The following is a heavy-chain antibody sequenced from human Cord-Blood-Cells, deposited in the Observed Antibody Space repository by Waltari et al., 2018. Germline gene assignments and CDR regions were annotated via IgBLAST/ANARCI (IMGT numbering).Heavy chain of an antibody. D-gene: IGHD2-2*01. CDR1: GYTCTSYG. J-gene: IGHJ1*01. CDR3: ARDERYCSSTSCYEYFQH. CDR2: ISAYNGNT. Sequence: QVQLVQSGAEVKKPGASVKVSCKASGYTCTSYGTSWVRQAPGQGLEWMGWISAYNGNTNYAQKLQGRVTMTTDTSTSTAYMELRSLRSDDTAVYYCARDERYCSSTSCYEYFQHWGQGTLVTVSS. V-gene: IGHV1-18*01.